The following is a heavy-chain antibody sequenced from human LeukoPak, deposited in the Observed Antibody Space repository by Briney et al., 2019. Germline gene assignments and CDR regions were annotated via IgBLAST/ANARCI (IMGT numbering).Heavy chain of an antibody. CDR3: ARLGIAAAGTKLERDY. Sequence: GGSLRLYCAASGFTFSSYAMHWVRQAPGKGLEWVAVISYDGSNKYYADSVKGRFTISRDNSKNTLYLQMNSLRAEDTAVYYCARLGIAAAGTKLERDYWGQGTLVTVSS. CDR2: ISYDGSNK. V-gene: IGHV3-30-3*01. D-gene: IGHD6-13*01. J-gene: IGHJ4*02. CDR1: GFTFSSYA.